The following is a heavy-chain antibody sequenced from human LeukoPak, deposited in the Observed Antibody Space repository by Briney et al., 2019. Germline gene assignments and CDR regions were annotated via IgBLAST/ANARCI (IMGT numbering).Heavy chain of an antibody. CDR3: AKDFHYYYDSSGSDY. CDR1: GFTFSDYY. D-gene: IGHD3-22*01. CDR2: ISSSGSTI. J-gene: IGHJ4*02. V-gene: IGHV3-11*04. Sequence: PGGSLRLSCAASGFTFSDYYMSWIRQAPGKGLEWVSYISSSGSTIYYADSEKGRFTISRDNFKNTLYLQMNSLRAEDTAVYYCAKDFHYYYDSSGSDYWGQGTLVTVSS.